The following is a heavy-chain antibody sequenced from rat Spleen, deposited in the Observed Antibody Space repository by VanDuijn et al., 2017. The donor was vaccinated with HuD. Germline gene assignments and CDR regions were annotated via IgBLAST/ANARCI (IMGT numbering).Heavy chain of an antibody. CDR2: ISYDGSST. CDR1: GFIFNSYY. V-gene: IGHV5-7*01. CDR3: AREILHYFDY. Sequence: EVQLVESGGGLVQPGGSLKLSCAASGFIFNSYYMVWVRQAPTKGLEWVATISYDGSSTYYRDSVKGRFTVSRDNAKSTLYLQMDSLRSDDTATYYCAREILHYFDYWGQGVMVTVSS. J-gene: IGHJ2*01.